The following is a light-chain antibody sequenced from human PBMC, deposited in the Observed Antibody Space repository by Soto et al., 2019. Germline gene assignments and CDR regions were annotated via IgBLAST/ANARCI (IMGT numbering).Light chain of an antibody. J-gene: IGKJ4*01. CDR2: GAS. CDR1: QSVGSN. Sequence: ERVLTQSPATLSVSPGERATLSCRASQSVGSNLAWYQQKPGQVPRLLMYGASTRATGVPAGFSGSGSGPEFTLTISSLQSEDFAVYYCQQYKDWPLTFGGGTKVDIK. CDR3: QQYKDWPLT. V-gene: IGKV3-15*01.